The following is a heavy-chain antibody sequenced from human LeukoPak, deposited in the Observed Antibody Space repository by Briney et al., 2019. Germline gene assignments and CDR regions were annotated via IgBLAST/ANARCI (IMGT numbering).Heavy chain of an antibody. CDR3: ARGRIARLPYFDY. V-gene: IGHV4-59*01. Sequence: SETLSFTCTVSGGSFSSCYWSWIRQPPGKGLGWRGSIYYSGSTDYNPSLKSRVTISVDTSKNQFSLKLSSVTAADTAVYYCARGRIARLPYFDYWGQGALVTVSS. J-gene: IGHJ4*02. CDR1: GGSFSSCY. D-gene: IGHD5-18*01. CDR2: IYYSGST.